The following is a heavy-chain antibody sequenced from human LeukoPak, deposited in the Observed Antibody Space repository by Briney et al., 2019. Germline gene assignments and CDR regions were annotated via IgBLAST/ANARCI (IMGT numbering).Heavy chain of an antibody. D-gene: IGHD6-13*01. Sequence: SETLPLTCTVSGGSIRSYYWSWIRQHPGKGLEWIGYIYYSGNTNYNPSLKSRLTISIDTSKNQFSLKLSSVTAADTAVYYCARVYYSSSYDYWYFNLWGRGTLVTVSS. CDR2: IYYSGNT. CDR3: ARVYYSSSYDYWYFNL. V-gene: IGHV4-59*01. CDR1: GGSIRSYY. J-gene: IGHJ2*01.